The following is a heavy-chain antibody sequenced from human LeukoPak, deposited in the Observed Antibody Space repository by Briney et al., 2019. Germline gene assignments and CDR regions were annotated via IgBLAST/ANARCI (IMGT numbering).Heavy chain of an antibody. J-gene: IGHJ4*02. V-gene: IGHV4-39*01. CDR1: GGSISSVRFY. CDR2: IFYAGST. D-gene: IGHD2-21*02. CDR3: ARHLVTEMRFGFDS. Sequence: PSETLSLTCTVSGGSISSVRFYWGWIRQAPGKGLEWVGTIFYAGSTYYNPSLKSRVSMFVDTFKNRFSLELTSLTAADTGVYYCARHLVTEMRFGFDSWGQGTPVTVSS.